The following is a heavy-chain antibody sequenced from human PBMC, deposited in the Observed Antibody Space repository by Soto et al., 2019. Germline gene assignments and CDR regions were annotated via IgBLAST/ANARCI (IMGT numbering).Heavy chain of an antibody. Sequence: SETLSLTCTVSGGSISSSSYYWGWIRQPPGKGLEWIGSIYYSGSTYYNPSLKSRVTISVDTSKNQFSLKLSSVTAADTAVYYCTTDLALLRQGSDNWFDPWGQGTLVTVSS. CDR1: GGSISSSSYY. CDR3: TTDLALLRQGSDNWFDP. V-gene: IGHV4-39*02. J-gene: IGHJ5*02. CDR2: IYYSGST.